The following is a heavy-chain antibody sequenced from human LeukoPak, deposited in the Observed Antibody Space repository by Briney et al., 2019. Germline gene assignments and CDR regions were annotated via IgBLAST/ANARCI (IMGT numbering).Heavy chain of an antibody. CDR3: ARDYCNNPTCHTREFDY. Sequence: GASVKVSCKASGYTFPSYGISWVRQAPGQGLEWMGWISGYNGNTIYAQKLQGRVSMTTDTSTSTAYMDLRSLRSDDTAVYYCARDYCNNPTCHTREFDYWGQGTLVTVSS. CDR2: ISGYNGNT. J-gene: IGHJ4*02. V-gene: IGHV1-18*01. D-gene: IGHD2/OR15-2a*01. CDR1: GYTFPSYG.